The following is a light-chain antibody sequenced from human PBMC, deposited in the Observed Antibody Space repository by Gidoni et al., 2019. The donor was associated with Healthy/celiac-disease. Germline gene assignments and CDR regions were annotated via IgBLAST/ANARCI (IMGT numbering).Light chain of an antibody. CDR3: QQRSNWPPIT. J-gene: IGKJ5*01. Sequence: EIVLTQSPATLSLSTGERATLSCRASQSVSSYLAWSQQKPGQAPSLLIYDASNRATGIPARFSGSGSGTDFTLTISSLEPEDFAVYYCQQRSNWPPITFGQGTRLEIK. CDR2: DAS. V-gene: IGKV3-11*01. CDR1: QSVSSY.